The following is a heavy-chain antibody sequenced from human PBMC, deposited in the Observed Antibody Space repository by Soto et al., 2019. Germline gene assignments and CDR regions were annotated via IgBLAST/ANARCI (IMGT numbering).Heavy chain of an antibody. V-gene: IGHV1-3*01. Sequence: ASVKVSCKASGYTFTSDAMHWVRQAPGQRLEWMGWINAGNGNTKYSQKFQGRVTITRDTSASTAYMELSSLRSEDTAVYYCARAMVAATQGPMADYWGQGTLVTVSS. CDR1: GYTFTSDA. CDR3: ARAMVAATQGPMADY. D-gene: IGHD2-15*01. J-gene: IGHJ4*02. CDR2: INAGNGNT.